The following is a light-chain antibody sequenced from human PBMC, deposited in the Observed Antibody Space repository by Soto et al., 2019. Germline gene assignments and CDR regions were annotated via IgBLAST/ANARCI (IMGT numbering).Light chain of an antibody. J-gene: IGKJ1*01. CDR3: QQYGRSPWT. CDR2: GAS. CDR1: QSVSSSF. Sequence: EIVLTQSPGTLSLSPGERATLSCRASQSVSSSFLAWYQQKPGQAPRLLIYGASSRATGIPDRFSGSGSATDFTLTISRLEPEDFAVYYCQQYGRSPWTFGQGTKVDIK. V-gene: IGKV3-20*01.